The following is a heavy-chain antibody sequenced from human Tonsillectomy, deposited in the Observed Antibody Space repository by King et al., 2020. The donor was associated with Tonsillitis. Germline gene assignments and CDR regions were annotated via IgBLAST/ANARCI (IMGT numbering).Heavy chain of an antibody. V-gene: IGHV1-46*03. CDR1: GYIFTTYD. CDR2: INPRCGST. CDR3: ARAGTMVTSSFHF. Sequence: QVPLVQSGAEVKKPGASVKVSCKASGYIFTTYDMHWGRQAPGQGLEGRGVINPRCGSTSYAPRFQGRDTMAGDTYTSTVYLELRSLRSEDTTVYYCARAGTMVTSSFHFWGQGTLVTVSS. D-gene: IGHD4-17*01. J-gene: IGHJ4*02.